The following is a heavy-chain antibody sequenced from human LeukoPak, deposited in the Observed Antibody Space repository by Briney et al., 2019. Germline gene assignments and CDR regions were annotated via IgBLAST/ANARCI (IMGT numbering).Heavy chain of an antibody. D-gene: IGHD3-22*01. V-gene: IGHV3-33*01. Sequence: GGSLRLSCAASGFTFSSYGMHWVRQAPGKGLEWVAVIWYDGSNKYYADSVKGRFTISRDNSKNTLYLQMNSLRAEDTAVYYCARDDYYDSSGFDYWGQGTLVTVSS. J-gene: IGHJ4*02. CDR2: IWYDGSNK. CDR1: GFTFSSYG. CDR3: ARDDYYDSSGFDY.